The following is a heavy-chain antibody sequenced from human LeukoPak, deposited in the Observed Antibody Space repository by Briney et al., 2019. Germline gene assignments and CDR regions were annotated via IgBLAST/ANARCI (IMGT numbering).Heavy chain of an antibody. Sequence: SETLSLTCTVSGGSISSSSYYWGWIRQPPGKGLEWIGSIYYSGSTYYNPSLKSRVTISVDTSKSQFSLKLSSVTAADTAVYYCARAQAYSGSYYGSAFDIWGQGTMVTVSS. D-gene: IGHD1-26*01. J-gene: IGHJ3*02. CDR1: GGSISSSSYY. CDR2: IYYSGST. V-gene: IGHV4-39*07. CDR3: ARAQAYSGSYYGSAFDI.